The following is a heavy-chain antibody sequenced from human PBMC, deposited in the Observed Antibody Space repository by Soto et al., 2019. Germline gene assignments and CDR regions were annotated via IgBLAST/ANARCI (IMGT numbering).Heavy chain of an antibody. CDR1: GGSISNYY. CDR3: ARLPSGYTPYFFDS. D-gene: IGHD5-12*01. J-gene: IGHJ4*02. Sequence: SETLSLTCTVSGGSISNYYWSWLRQPPGKGLEWMGNIYYSGTTFYNSSLQSRLIISVDTSNNQFSLNLKSMTAADTAVYYCARLPSGYTPYFFDSWGQGTLVTVSS. V-gene: IGHV4-59*06. CDR2: IYYSGTT.